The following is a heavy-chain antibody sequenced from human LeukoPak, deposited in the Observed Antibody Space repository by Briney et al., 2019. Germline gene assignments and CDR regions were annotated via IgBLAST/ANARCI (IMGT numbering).Heavy chain of an antibody. CDR2: IYTSGST. V-gene: IGHV4-4*07. Sequence: PSETLSLTCTVSGGSISSYYWSWIRQPAGKGLEWIGRIYTSGSTNYNPSLKSRVTMSVDTSKNQFSLKLSFVTAADTAVYYCARSLRSITIFGVVTSFDYWGQGTLVTVSS. CDR1: GGSISSYY. J-gene: IGHJ4*02. CDR3: ARSLRSITIFGVVTSFDY. D-gene: IGHD3-3*01.